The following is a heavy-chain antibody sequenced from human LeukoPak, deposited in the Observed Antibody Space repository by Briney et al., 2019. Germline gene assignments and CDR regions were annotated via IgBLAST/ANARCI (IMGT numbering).Heavy chain of an antibody. V-gene: IGHV2-5*01. CDR3: ARRRPAANPYYFDY. D-gene: IGHD2-2*01. CDR2: IYWNDDK. Sequence: SGPTLVKPTQTLTLTCTFSGFSLSTTGVGEGWIRQPPGKALEWLALIYWNDDKRYSPSLKSRLTITKDTSKNQVVLTMTNMDPVDTATYYCARRRPAANPYYFDYWGQGTLVTVSS. CDR1: GFSLSTTGVG. J-gene: IGHJ4*02.